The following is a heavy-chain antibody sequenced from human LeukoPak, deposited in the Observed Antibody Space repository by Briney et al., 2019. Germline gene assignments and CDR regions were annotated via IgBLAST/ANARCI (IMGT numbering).Heavy chain of an antibody. V-gene: IGHV4-59*12. CDR2: IYYSGST. D-gene: IGHD2/OR15-2a*01. J-gene: IGHJ4*02. Sequence: PSETLSLTCTVSGGTFNTYYWSWIRQPPGKGLEWLGYIYYSGSTNYNPSLKSRVTISVDTSKNQFSLKLSSVTAADTAAYYCARVRSMADYWGQGTLVTVSS. CDR1: GGTFNTYY. CDR3: ARVRSMADY.